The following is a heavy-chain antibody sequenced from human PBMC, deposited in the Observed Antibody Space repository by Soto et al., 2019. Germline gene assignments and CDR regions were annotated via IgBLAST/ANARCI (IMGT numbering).Heavy chain of an antibody. D-gene: IGHD5-12*01. CDR3: ARGWLRDPWMY. CDR1: GFIFSSYT. Sequence: EVQLVESGGGLFKPGGSLRLSCAASGFIFSSYTMNWVRQAPGKGREWVSSISASSTYIYYADSLKGRFTNSRDNAYNSLYLQMNSLRAEDTAVYYCARGWLRDPWMYWGQGTLVTVSS. V-gene: IGHV3-21*01. CDR2: ISASSTYI. J-gene: IGHJ4*02.